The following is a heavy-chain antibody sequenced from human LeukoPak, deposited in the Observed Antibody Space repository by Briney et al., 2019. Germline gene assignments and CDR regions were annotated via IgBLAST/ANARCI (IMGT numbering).Heavy chain of an antibody. CDR2: ISVYNGNT. D-gene: IGHD5-18*01. J-gene: IGHJ3*02. Sequence: ASVKVSCKASGYTFPSNGTSWVRQAPGQGLEWMGWISVYNGNTNYAQNLQGRVTMTTDTSTSTAYMELRSLRSDDTAVYYCARSVDTAMVRALAIDIWGQGTMVTVSS. V-gene: IGHV1-18*01. CDR1: GYTFPSNG. CDR3: ARSVDTAMVRALAIDI.